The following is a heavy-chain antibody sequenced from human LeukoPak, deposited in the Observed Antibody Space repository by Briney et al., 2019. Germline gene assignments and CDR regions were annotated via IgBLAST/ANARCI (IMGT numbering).Heavy chain of an antibody. J-gene: IGHJ4*02. CDR2: IKQDGSEK. CDR1: GFTFSTYW. Sequence: PGGSLRLSCAASGFTFSTYWMTWVPQAPGKGLEWVANIKQDGSEKYYVDSVKGRFTISRDNAKSSLYLLMNSLRAEDTAVYYCARGRGWYPDYWGQGTLVTVSS. CDR3: ARGRGWYPDY. V-gene: IGHV3-7*01. D-gene: IGHD6-19*01.